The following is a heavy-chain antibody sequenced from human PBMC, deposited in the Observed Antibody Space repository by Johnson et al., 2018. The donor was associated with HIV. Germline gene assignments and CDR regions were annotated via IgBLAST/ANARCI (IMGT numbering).Heavy chain of an antibody. CDR3: ARTGVLGAFDI. CDR2: IYSGGST. J-gene: IGHJ3*02. V-gene: IGHV3-53*01. CDR1: GFTVSSNY. Sequence: VQLVESGGGLIQPGGSLRLSCAASGFTVSSNYMTWVRQAPGKGLEWVSIIYSGGSTYYADSVRGRFTISRENANNSLYLQMNSLRAGDTAVYYCARTGVLGAFDIWGQGTMVTVSS. D-gene: IGHD2-8*02.